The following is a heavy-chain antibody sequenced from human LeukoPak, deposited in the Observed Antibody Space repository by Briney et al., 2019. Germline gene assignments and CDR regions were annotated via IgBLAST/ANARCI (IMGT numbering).Heavy chain of an antibody. CDR1: GFTFSSYA. CDR3: AKGPTDYDYVWGSYRWDY. V-gene: IGHV3-23*01. D-gene: IGHD3-16*02. J-gene: IGHJ4*02. CDR2: ISDSSGGIT. Sequence: PGGSLRLSCAASGFTFSSYAMSWVRQAPGKAPEWVSAISDSSGGITYYADSVKGRFTISRDNSKNTLYLQMNSLRAEDTAVYYCAKGPTDYDYVWGSYRWDYWGQGTLVTVSS.